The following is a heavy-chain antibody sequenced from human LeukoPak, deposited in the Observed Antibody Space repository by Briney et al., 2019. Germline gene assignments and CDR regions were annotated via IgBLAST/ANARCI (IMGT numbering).Heavy chain of an antibody. Sequence: PSETLSLTCAVSGGSISSGGYAWSWIRQPPGKGLEWIGYIYHSGSTYYNPSLKSRVTISVDRSKNQFSLKLSSVTAADTAVYYCARVSRGRYSYGMYYFDYWGQGTLVTVSS. CDR1: GGSISSGGYA. CDR2: IYHSGST. D-gene: IGHD5-18*01. J-gene: IGHJ4*02. V-gene: IGHV4-30-2*01. CDR3: ARVSRGRYSYGMYYFDY.